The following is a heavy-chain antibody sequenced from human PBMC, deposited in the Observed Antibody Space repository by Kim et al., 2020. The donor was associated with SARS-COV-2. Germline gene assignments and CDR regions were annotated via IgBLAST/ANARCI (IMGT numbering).Heavy chain of an antibody. J-gene: IGHJ4*02. V-gene: IGHV3-74*01. Sequence: TDGSTTLYAESVTGRFTISRDNARSTLYLQVTSLRVEDTAVYYCTRGPFWGQGTLVTVSS. CDR2: TDGSTT. CDR3: TRGPF.